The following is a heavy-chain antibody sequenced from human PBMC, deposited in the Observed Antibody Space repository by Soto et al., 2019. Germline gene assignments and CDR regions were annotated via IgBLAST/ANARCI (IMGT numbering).Heavy chain of an antibody. CDR3: VRAGNFGKVADY. Sequence: QVPLQQSGPGLVKPSQTLSLTCAISGDTVSSSSGAWNWIRQSPSRGLEWLGRTYYRSKWYNDYSLSVKGRITINPDTSKNQFSLQLDSVTPEDTAVYYCVRAGNFGKVADYWGQGTMVTVSS. V-gene: IGHV6-1*01. J-gene: IGHJ4*02. CDR2: TYYRSKWYN. CDR1: GDTVSSSSGA. D-gene: IGHD1-7*01.